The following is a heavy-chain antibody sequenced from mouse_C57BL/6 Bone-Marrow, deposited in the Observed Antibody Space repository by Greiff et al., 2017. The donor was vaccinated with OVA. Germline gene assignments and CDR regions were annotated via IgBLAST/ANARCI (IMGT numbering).Heavy chain of an antibody. CDR1: GYTFTDYY. V-gene: IGHV1-75*01. Sequence: QVQLKESGPELVKPGASVKISCKASGYTFTDYYINWVKQRPGQGLEWIGWIFPGSGSTYYNEKFKGKATLTVDKSSSTAYMLLSSLTSEDSAVYFCAKGAGLRRGPYAMDYWGQGTSVTVSS. D-gene: IGHD2-4*01. J-gene: IGHJ4*01. CDR2: IFPGSGST. CDR3: AKGAGLRRGPYAMDY.